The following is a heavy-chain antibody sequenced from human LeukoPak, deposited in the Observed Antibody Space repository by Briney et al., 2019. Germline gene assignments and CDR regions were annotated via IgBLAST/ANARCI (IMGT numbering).Heavy chain of an antibody. CDR3: ARQYEMATIGTAFDI. CDR1: GFTFSSYS. V-gene: IGHV3-48*04. CDR2: ISSSSSTI. D-gene: IGHD5-24*01. J-gene: IGHJ3*02. Sequence: QPGGSLRLSCAASGFTFSSYSMNWVRQAPGKGLEWVSYISSSSSTIYYADSVKGRFTISRDNAKNTLYLQMNSLRAEDTAVYYCARQYEMATIGTAFDIWGQGTMVTVSS.